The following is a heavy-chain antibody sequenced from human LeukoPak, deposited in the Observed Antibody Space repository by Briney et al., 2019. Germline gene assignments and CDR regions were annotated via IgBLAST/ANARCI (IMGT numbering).Heavy chain of an antibody. CDR1: GFTFSSYA. Sequence: GGSLRLSCAASGFTFSSYAMSWVRQAPGKGLEWVSAIRGSGGSTYYADSVKGRFTISRDNSKNTLYLQMNSLRAEDTAVYYCAASIAIPKYYYYGMDVWGQGTTVTVSS. J-gene: IGHJ6*02. V-gene: IGHV3-23*01. CDR2: IRGSGGST. D-gene: IGHD6-6*01. CDR3: AASIAIPKYYYYGMDV.